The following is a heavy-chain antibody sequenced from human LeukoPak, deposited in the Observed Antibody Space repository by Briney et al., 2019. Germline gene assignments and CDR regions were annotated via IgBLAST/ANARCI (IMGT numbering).Heavy chain of an antibody. Sequence: SETLSLTCTVSGGSISSGGYHWSWIRQHPGKGLEWIGYIYYSGSTYYNPSLKSRVTISVDTSKNQFSLKLSSVTAADTAVYYCAKGSYSNGFDPWGQGTLVTVSS. D-gene: IGHD4-11*01. V-gene: IGHV4-31*03. CDR1: GGSISSGGYH. CDR2: IYYSGST. J-gene: IGHJ5*02. CDR3: AKGSYSNGFDP.